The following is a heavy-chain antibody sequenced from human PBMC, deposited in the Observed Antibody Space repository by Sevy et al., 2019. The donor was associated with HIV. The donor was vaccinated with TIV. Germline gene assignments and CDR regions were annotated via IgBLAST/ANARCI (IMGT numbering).Heavy chain of an antibody. CDR3: VRGGGIYYDSRGFHPQYYFDS. V-gene: IGHV4-59*01. J-gene: IGHJ4*02. CDR1: GGSINSFF. D-gene: IGHD3-22*01. Sequence: SETLSLACAVSGGSINSFFWSWIRQSPGKGLEWIGYVYDSGNSEYNPSLRSRVTISVDTSKKQFSLKLSSVTAADTAVYYCVRGGGIYYDSRGFHPQYYFDSWVQGTLVTVSS. CDR2: VYDSGNS.